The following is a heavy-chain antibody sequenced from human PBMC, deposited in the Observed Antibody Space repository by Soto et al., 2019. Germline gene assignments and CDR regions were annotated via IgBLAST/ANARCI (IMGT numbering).Heavy chain of an antibody. CDR3: ASLGVGDWANYYYYYGMDV. J-gene: IGHJ6*02. CDR2: VTANGGST. V-gene: IGHV3-23*01. D-gene: IGHD2-21*02. CDR1: GFTFSVYA. Sequence: PGGSLRLSCAATGFTFSVYAMTWVRQAPGKGLERVSAVTANGGSTYSADSVKGRFTISRDNSKNTLFLQMNSLRAEDTAVYYCASLGVGDWANYYYYYGMDVWGQGTTVTV.